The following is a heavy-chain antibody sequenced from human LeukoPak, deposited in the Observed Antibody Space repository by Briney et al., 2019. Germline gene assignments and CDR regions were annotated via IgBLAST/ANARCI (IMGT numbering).Heavy chain of an antibody. J-gene: IGHJ4*02. Sequence: GGSLRLSCAASGFTFSSYWMSWVRQAPGKGLEWVANIKQDGSEEYYVDSVKGRFTISRDNAKNSLYLQMNSLRAEDTAVYYCARLLSSYYDILTGYCGPFDYWGQGTLVTVSS. D-gene: IGHD3-9*01. CDR2: IKQDGSEE. V-gene: IGHV3-7*01. CDR1: GFTFSSYW. CDR3: ARLLSSYYDILTGYCGPFDY.